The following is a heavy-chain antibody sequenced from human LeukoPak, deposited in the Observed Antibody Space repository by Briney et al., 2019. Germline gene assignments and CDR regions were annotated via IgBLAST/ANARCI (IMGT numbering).Heavy chain of an antibody. V-gene: IGHV3-23*01. CDR1: GFTFSSDA. J-gene: IGHJ3*02. CDR3: AKSLARHTLTAHDAFDI. D-gene: IGHD3-9*01. Sequence: GRSLRLSCAASGFTFSSDAMNWVRQAPGKGLEWVSAISGSGGDTYYADSVKGRFTISRDNSKNTLYLQMNSLRAEDTAVYYCAKSLARHTLTAHDAFDIWGQGTMVTVSS. CDR2: ISGSGGDT.